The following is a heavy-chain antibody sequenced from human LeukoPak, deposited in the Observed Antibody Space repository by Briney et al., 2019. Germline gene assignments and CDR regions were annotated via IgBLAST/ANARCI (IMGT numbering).Heavy chain of an antibody. Sequence: GGSLRLSCAASGFTFSSYWMHWGRQAPGKGLVWVSRINSDGSSTSYAGSVKGRFTISRDNAKNTLYLQMNSLRAEDTAVYYCARDLHSYYYDSSGGAFDIWGQGTMVTVSS. V-gene: IGHV3-74*01. CDR3: ARDLHSYYYDSSGGAFDI. D-gene: IGHD3-22*01. J-gene: IGHJ3*02. CDR1: GFTFSSYW. CDR2: INSDGSST.